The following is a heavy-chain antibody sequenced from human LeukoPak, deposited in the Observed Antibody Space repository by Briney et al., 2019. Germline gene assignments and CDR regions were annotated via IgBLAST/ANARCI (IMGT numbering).Heavy chain of an antibody. CDR3: ARGDYGGKLDI. D-gene: IGHD4-23*01. CDR1: GFTFSSYG. CDR2: ISYDGSNK. J-gene: IGHJ3*02. Sequence: PGGSLRLSCAASGFTFSSYGMHWVRQAPGKGLEWVAVISYDGSNKYYADSVKGRFTISRDNSKNTLYLQMNSLRAEDTAVYYCARGDYGGKLDIWGQGTVVTVSS. V-gene: IGHV3-30*03.